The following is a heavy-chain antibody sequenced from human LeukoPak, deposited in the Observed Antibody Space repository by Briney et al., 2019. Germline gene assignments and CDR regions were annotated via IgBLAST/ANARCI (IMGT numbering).Heavy chain of an antibody. D-gene: IGHD2-2*01. CDR1: GGTFSSYA. CDR2: INPSGGST. J-gene: IGHJ6*02. Sequence: ASVKVSCKASGGTFSSYAISWVRQAPGQGLEWMGIINPSGGSTSYAQKFQGRVTMTRDTSTSTVYIELSSLRSEDTAVYYCARDRGYCSSTSCYSLHYYGMDVWGQGTTVTVSS. V-gene: IGHV1-46*01. CDR3: ARDRGYCSSTSCYSLHYYGMDV.